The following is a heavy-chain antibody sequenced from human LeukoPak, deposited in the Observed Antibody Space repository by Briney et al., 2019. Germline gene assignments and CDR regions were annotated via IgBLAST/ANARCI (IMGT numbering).Heavy chain of an antibody. Sequence: GGLRRLSCAAYGITFSDYNMSWIREAPGKELEWVSYISSSGSTLYYADSVKGRFTISRDNAKNSLYLQMNSLRAEDTAVYYCARDWGAAAGMIDYWGQGTLVTVSS. CDR2: ISSSGSTL. D-gene: IGHD6-13*01. CDR1: GITFSDYN. V-gene: IGHV3-11*01. CDR3: ARDWGAAAGMIDY. J-gene: IGHJ4*02.